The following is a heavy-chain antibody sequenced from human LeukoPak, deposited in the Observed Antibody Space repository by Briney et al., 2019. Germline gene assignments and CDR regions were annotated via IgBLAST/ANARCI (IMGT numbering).Heavy chain of an antibody. CDR3: ARRTPYSSSFLAFDI. J-gene: IGHJ3*02. Sequence: GESLKISCKGSGYSLTSYWIGWVRQMPGKGLEWMGIIYPGDSDTRYSPSFQGQVTISADKSISTAYLQWSSLKASDTAMYYCARRTPYSSSFLAFDIWGQGTMVTVSS. D-gene: IGHD6-13*01. V-gene: IGHV5-51*01. CDR2: IYPGDSDT. CDR1: GYSLTSYW.